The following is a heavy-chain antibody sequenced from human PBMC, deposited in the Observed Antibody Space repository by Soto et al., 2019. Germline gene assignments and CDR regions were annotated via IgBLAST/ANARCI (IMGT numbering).Heavy chain of an antibody. Sequence: EVQILESGGGLVQPGASLRLSCAASGFTFDSCAMSWVRQAPGKGLEWILGISGSGGSTYYADSVKGRFTISRDNSKNTVYLQMNSLRADDTAVYYCAKGKTSGWYYFDFWGQGTLVTVSS. CDR3: AKGKTSGWYYFDF. D-gene: IGHD6-19*01. CDR2: ISGSGGST. J-gene: IGHJ4*02. V-gene: IGHV3-23*01. CDR1: GFTFDSCA.